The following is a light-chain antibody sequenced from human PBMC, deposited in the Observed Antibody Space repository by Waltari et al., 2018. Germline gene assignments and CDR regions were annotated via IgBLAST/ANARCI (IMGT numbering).Light chain of an antibody. CDR1: SLRISY. V-gene: IGLV3-19*01. Sequence: SSELTQDPAVSVALAQTVRITCHGDSLRISYGSWCRQKPGQSPELVIYGKNNRPSGIPDRFSASSSGNTASLTITGAQAEDEADYYCTSRDLSGDVVFGGGTKVTVL. J-gene: IGLJ2*01. CDR2: GKN. CDR3: TSRDLSGDVV.